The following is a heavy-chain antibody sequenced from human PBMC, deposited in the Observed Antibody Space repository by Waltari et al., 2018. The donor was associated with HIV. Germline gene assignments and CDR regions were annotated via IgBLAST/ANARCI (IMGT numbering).Heavy chain of an antibody. CDR2: VYNSGTT. Sequence: QVQLQESGPGLVKPSETLSLTCTVSGGSISSYYWSWIRRPPGKGLEWIGCVYNSGTTNYNPSLKSRVTISVDTSKNQFSLKLSSVTAADTAVYYCARGRRGNGYYYYGMDVWGQGTTVTVSS. CDR3: ARGRRGNGYYYYGMDV. D-gene: IGHD3-16*01. V-gene: IGHV4-59*01. CDR1: GGSISSYY. J-gene: IGHJ6*02.